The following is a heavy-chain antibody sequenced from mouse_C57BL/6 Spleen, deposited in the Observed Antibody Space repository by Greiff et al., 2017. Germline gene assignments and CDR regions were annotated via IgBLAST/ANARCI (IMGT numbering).Heavy chain of an antibody. D-gene: IGHD2-4*01. CDR2: INPNNGGT. V-gene: IGHV1-26*01. CDR1: GYTFTDYY. Sequence: VQLQQSGPELVKPGASVKISCKASGYTFTDYYMNWVKQSHGKSLEWIGDINPNNGGTSYNQKFKGKGTFTVYKSSRTAYMGLRNMTSESSAVYDCARWESYYDFDKGMDYWGQGTSVTVSS. CDR3: ARWESYYDFDKGMDY. J-gene: IGHJ4*01.